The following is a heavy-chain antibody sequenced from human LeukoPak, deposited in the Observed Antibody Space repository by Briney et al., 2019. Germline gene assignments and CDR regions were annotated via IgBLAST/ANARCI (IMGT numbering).Heavy chain of an antibody. CDR1: GGSISSGDYY. J-gene: IGHJ4*02. Sequence: SQTLPLTCTVSGGSISSGDYYWSWIRQPPGKGLEWIGFIYYSGSAYYNPSLKSRVTISVDTSNNQFSLKLSSVTAADTAVYYCARGDSSDYWGQRTLVTVSS. D-gene: IGHD3/OR15-3a*01. V-gene: IGHV4-30-4*01. CDR2: IYYSGSA. CDR3: ARGDSSDY.